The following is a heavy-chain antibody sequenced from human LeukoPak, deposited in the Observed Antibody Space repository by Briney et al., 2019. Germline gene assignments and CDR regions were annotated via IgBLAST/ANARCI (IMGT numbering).Heavy chain of an antibody. CDR2: IYYSGST. J-gene: IGHJ3*02. CDR3: ARDLSYYDILTGYYRRGAFDI. Sequence: SETLSLTCSVSGGSISSYLWNWIRQPPGKGLEWIGYIYYSGSTYYNPSLKSRVTISVDTSKNQFSLKLSSVTAADTAVYYCARDLSYYDILTGYYRRGAFDIWGQGTMVTVSS. CDR1: GGSISSYL. D-gene: IGHD3-9*01. V-gene: IGHV4-30-4*08.